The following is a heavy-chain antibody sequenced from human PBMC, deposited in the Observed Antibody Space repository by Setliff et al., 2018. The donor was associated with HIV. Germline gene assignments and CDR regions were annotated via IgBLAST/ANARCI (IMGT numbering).Heavy chain of an antibody. J-gene: IGHJ3*02. D-gene: IGHD5-18*01. CDR2: INPSGGST. CDR3: ARGPWIQLWSSELDAFDI. Sequence: ASVKVSCKASGYTFSQYPMHWVRQAPGQGLEWMGLINPSGGSTTYAQKFLGRVTLTRDTSTSTVYMELSSLRSEDTAVYYCARGPWIQLWSSELDAFDIWGQGTMVTVSS. CDR1: GYTFSQYP. V-gene: IGHV1-46*01.